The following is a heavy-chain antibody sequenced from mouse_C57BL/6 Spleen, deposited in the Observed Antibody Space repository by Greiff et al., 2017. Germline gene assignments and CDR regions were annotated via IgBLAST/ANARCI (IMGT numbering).Heavy chain of an antibody. CDR2: IDPETGGT. CDR3: TREDSNYIDY. J-gene: IGHJ2*01. Sequence: VHLVESGAELVRPGASVTLSCKASGYTFTDYEMHWVKQTPVHGLEWIGAIDPETGGTAYNQKFKGKAILTADKSSSTAYMELRSLTSEDSAVYYCTREDSNYIDYWGQGTTLTVSS. D-gene: IGHD2-5*01. V-gene: IGHV1-15*01. CDR1: GYTFTDYE.